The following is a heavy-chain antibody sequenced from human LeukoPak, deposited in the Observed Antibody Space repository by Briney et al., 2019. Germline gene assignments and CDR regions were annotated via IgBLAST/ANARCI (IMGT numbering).Heavy chain of an antibody. CDR1: GYTFTVYY. CDR2: INPNSGGT. J-gene: IGHJ6*02. Sequence: ASVNVSCKASGYTFTVYYIHWVRQAPGQGLEWMGWINPNSGGTNYAQKFQGWVTMTRDTSISTAYMELSRLRSDDTAVYYCARGFMDSSPPDYYYGMDVWGQGTTVTVSS. V-gene: IGHV1-2*04. CDR3: ARGFMDSSPPDYYYGMDV. D-gene: IGHD6-13*01.